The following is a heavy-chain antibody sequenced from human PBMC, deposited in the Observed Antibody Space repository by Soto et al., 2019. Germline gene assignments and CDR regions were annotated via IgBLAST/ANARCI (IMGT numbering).Heavy chain of an antibody. V-gene: IGHV1-18*01. Sequence: QVPLVQSGAEVKKPGASVKVSCKASGYTFTSYGISWVRQAPGQGLEWMGWISAYNGNTNYAQKLQGRVTMTTDTSTSTAYMELRSLRSDDTAVYYCARAYYDILTGYPHAFDIWGQGTMVTVSS. J-gene: IGHJ3*02. CDR1: GYTFTSYG. CDR2: ISAYNGNT. D-gene: IGHD3-9*01. CDR3: ARAYYDILTGYPHAFDI.